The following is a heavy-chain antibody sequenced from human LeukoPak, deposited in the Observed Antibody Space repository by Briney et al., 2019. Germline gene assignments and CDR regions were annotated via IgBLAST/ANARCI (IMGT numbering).Heavy chain of an antibody. CDR2: MNPNSGNT. J-gene: IGHJ4*02. CDR1: GYTFTSYD. D-gene: IGHD3-10*01. CDR3: ARSYYGSGKPDY. V-gene: IGHV1-8*01. Sequence: ASVKVSCKASGYTFTSYDINWVRQATGQGLEWMGWMNPNSGNTFYAQKFQGRVTMTRDTSISTAYMELSRLRSDDTAVYYCARSYYGSGKPDYWGQGTLVTVSS.